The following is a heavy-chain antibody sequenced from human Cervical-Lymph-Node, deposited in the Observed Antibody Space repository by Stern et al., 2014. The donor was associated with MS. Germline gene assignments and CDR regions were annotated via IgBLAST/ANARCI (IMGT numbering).Heavy chain of an antibody. CDR3: ATDVYRDYTRGY. Sequence: VQLVQSGAEVKKPGASVKVSCKVSGYTLTELSMHWVRQAPGKGLEWMGGFDPENGKTIYAQKFQGRVTMNEDTSTDTAYMELSSLRSEDTALYYCATDVYRDYTRGYWGQGTLVTVSS. V-gene: IGHV1-24*01. D-gene: IGHD4-17*01. CDR2: FDPENGKT. CDR1: GYTLTELS. J-gene: IGHJ4*02.